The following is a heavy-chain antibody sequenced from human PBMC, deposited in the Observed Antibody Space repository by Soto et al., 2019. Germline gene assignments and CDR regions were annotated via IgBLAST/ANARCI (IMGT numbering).Heavy chain of an antibody. V-gene: IGHV1-18*01. D-gene: IGHD3-22*01. CDR1: GYTFTTYG. CDR3: ARGPTDYYDNSGNYFLDY. J-gene: IGHJ4*02. CDR2: ISTYNGNT. Sequence: QVQLVQSGAEVKKPGASVKVSCTASGYTFTTYGMSWVRQAPGQGLDWMGWISTYNGNTKYAERLQGRVTMTTDTTTSTAYMELRSLTSDDTAVYYCARGPTDYYDNSGNYFLDYWGQGTLVTVSS.